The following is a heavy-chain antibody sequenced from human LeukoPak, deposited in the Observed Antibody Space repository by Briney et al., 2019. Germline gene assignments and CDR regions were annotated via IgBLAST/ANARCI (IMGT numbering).Heavy chain of an antibody. J-gene: IGHJ5*02. CDR1: GFTFSSYS. Sequence: GGSLRLSCAASGFTFSSYSMNWVRQAPGKGLEWVSSTSSSSSYIYYADSVKGRFTISRDNAKNSLYLQMNSLRAEDTAVYYCARDRSSDYAWGGREPFDPWGQGTLVTVSS. CDR2: TSSSSSYI. D-gene: IGHD3-16*01. CDR3: ARDRSSDYAWGGREPFDP. V-gene: IGHV3-21*01.